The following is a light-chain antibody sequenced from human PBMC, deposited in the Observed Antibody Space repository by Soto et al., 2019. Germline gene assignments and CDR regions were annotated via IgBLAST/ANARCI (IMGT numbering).Light chain of an antibody. CDR2: DAY. CDR1: QSFRGL. J-gene: IGKJ5*01. V-gene: IGKV3-11*01. Sequence: VLTQSPVTLSLSPGERATLSCRASQSFRGLLAWYQQKPGQAPRLLIYDAYNRATGIPPRFSGSGSGTHFTLTISSLEPEDSAVYYGQRRPAWPITFGQGTRLRLN. CDR3: QRRPAWPIT.